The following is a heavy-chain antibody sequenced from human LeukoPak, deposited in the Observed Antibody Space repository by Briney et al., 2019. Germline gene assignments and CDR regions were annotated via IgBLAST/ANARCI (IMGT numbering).Heavy chain of an antibody. Sequence: GGSLRLSRAASGFTFSNYAMHWVRQAPGKGLEWVAVISYDGSNKYYADSVKGRFTISRDNSKNTLYLQMNSLRAEDTAVYYCARDGDYSSSWGAFDIWGQGTMVTVSS. D-gene: IGHD6-13*01. CDR1: GFTFSNYA. J-gene: IGHJ3*02. CDR3: ARDGDYSSSWGAFDI. CDR2: ISYDGSNK. V-gene: IGHV3-30-3*01.